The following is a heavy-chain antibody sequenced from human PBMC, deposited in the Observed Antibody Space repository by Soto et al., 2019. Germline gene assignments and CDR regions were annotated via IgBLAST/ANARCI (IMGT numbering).Heavy chain of an antibody. J-gene: IGHJ6*02. D-gene: IGHD1-26*01. CDR1: GGTFRSYG. Sequence: QVQLEQSGAEVKKAGSSVRVSCQASGGTFRSYGISWVRQAPGQGLEWMGGIVPMYGTPNYAQKFQGRVTRTAEQTKSTSYMELSSLRSEDTAVYYGARAVGVGALYYGMDVGGQGTTVTVSS. CDR2: IVPMYGTP. V-gene: IGHV1-69*01. CDR3: ARAVGVGALYYGMDV.